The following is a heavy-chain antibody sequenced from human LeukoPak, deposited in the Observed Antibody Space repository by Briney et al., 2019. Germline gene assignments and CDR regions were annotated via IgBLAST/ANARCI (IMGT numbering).Heavy chain of an antibody. CDR2: ISDGGGST. CDR3: AKGPDSSSWWFDY. CDR1: GFTFSTYA. V-gene: IGHV3-23*01. Sequence: PGGSLRLSCAASGFTFSTYAMSWVSQAPGKGLEWVSAISDGGGSTDYADSVKGRFTIFRDNSRSSLYLQMNSLRAEDTALYYCAKGPDSSSWWFDYWGQGTLVTVSS. J-gene: IGHJ4*02. D-gene: IGHD6-13*01.